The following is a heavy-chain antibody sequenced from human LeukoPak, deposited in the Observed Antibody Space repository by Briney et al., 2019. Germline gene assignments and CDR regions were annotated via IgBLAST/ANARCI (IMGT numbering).Heavy chain of an antibody. CDR1: GFTFSSYS. V-gene: IGHV3-21*01. D-gene: IGHD2-2*01. CDR2: IGSSSSYI. CDR3: ASLQDCSSTSCYQLDY. J-gene: IGHJ4*02. Sequence: KPGGSLRLSCAASGFTFSSYSMNWVRQAPGKGLEWVSSIGSSSSYIYYADSVKGRFTISRDNAKNSLYLQMNSLRAEDTAVYYCASLQDCSSTSCYQLDYWGQGTLVTVSS.